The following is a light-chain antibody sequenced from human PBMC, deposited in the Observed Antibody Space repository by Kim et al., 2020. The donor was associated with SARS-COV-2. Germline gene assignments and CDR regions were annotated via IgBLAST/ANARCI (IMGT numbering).Light chain of an antibody. CDR2: RND. CDR3: ASWDVSLSGVV. V-gene: IGLV1-47*01. J-gene: IGLJ2*01. Sequence: ELTQPPSASGTPGQRVTMSCSGSSSNIGSTFVYWYQQLPGTAPKLLMYRNDQRPSGVPDRFSGSKSGTSASLAISGLRSEDEADYYCASWDVSLSGVVFGGGTKLTVL. CDR1: SSNIGSTF.